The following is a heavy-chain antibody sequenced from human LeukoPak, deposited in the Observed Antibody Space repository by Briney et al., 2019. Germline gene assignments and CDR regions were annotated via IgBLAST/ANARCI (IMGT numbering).Heavy chain of an antibody. J-gene: IGHJ4*02. D-gene: IGHD3-10*01. Sequence: SVKVSCKASGGTFISYAISWVRQAPGQGREWMGGIIPIFGTANYAQKFQGRVTITTDESTSKAYIELSSLRSEDTAVYYCARSTDYYDYFDYWGQGTLVTVSS. V-gene: IGHV1-69*05. CDR1: GGTFISYA. CDR2: IIPIFGTA. CDR3: ARSTDYYDYFDY.